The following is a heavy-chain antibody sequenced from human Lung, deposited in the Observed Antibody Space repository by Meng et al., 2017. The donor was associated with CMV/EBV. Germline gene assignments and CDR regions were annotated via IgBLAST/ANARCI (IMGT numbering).Heavy chain of an antibody. V-gene: IGHV7-4-1*01. CDR3: ARGNGWRFDY. J-gene: IGHJ4*02. CDR1: GYTFTSSS. CDR2: ININTGNP. D-gene: IGHD6-19*01. Sequence: QGQLLQAGSELKKPGDSVKVSCQAAGYTFTSSSMNWVRHAPGPGLEWMGWININTGNPTYAQGFTGRFVFSLDTSVSTAYLQIDSLKADDTAVYYCARGNGWRFDYWGQGTLVTVSS.